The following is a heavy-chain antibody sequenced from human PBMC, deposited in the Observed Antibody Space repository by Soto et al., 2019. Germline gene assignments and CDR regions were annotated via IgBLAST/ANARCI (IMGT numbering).Heavy chain of an antibody. CDR1: GYTFTSYG. V-gene: IGHV1-18*01. Sequence: QVQLVQSGAEVKKPGASVKVSCKASGYTFTSYGISWVRQAPGQGLEWMGWISAYNGNTNYAQKLQGRVTMTTDTSTSTAYMELRSLRSDDTAVYYCARDSDQLLIDYYYGMDVWGQGTTVTVSS. CDR3: ARDSDQLLIDYYYGMDV. D-gene: IGHD2-2*01. J-gene: IGHJ6*02. CDR2: ISAYNGNT.